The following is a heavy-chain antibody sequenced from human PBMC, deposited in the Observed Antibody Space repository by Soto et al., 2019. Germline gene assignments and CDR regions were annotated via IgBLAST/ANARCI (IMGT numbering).Heavy chain of an antibody. CDR2: ISYSGST. Sequence: SETLSLTCTVSGGSINKNYWSWLRQPPGKDLEWIGYISYSGSTNYNPSRKSRVTISVGTSKNQFSLRLSSVTAADTSVYYCARLGGDYVWGSYRYFDYWGQGTLGTVSS. J-gene: IGHJ4*02. D-gene: IGHD3-16*02. V-gene: IGHV4-59*08. CDR1: GGSINKNY. CDR3: ARLGGDYVWGSYRYFDY.